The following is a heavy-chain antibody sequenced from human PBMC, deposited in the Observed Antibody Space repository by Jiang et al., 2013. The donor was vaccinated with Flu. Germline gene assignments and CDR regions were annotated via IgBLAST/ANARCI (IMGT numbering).Heavy chain of an antibody. D-gene: IGHD1-26*01. CDR2: IDWDDDE. CDR1: GFSLNTPGMR. V-gene: IGHV2-70*04. CDR3: TRMGVGAIGYWGVDV. J-gene: IGHJ6*01. Sequence: KPTQTLTLTCTFSGFSLNTPGMRVSWIRQPPGKAPEWLARIDWDDDEFYSPFLRPRLSISKDTSKNQVVLIMTNMEPADTATYYCTRMGVGAIGYWGVDVWGPRDHGHRLH.